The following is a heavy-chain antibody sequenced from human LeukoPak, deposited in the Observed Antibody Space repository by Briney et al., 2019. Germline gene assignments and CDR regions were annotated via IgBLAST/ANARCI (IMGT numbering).Heavy chain of an antibody. CDR1: GYTFTGYY. D-gene: IGHD1-7*01. CDR2: INPNSGGT. V-gene: IGHV1-2*04. CDR3: ARGYLNWNYATPHGMDV. Sequence: ASVKVSCKASGYTFTGYYMHWVRQAPGQGLEWVGWINPNSGGTNYAQKFQGWVTMTRDTSISTAYMELSRLRSDDTAVYYCARGYLNWNYATPHGMDVWGQGTTVTVSS. J-gene: IGHJ6*02.